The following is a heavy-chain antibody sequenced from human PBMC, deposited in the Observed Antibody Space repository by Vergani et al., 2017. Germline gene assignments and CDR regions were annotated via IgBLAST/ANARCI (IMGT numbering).Heavy chain of an antibody. V-gene: IGHV3-23*01. Sequence: EVHLLESGGGLRQPGGSLKLSCAASGFTFSTYAMSWVRQVPGKGLEWVATIDNRGRSIYYTDSVKGRFTISRDNSKSTLFLQMNSLSAEDTAMYYCARDGSGGSPFAMDVWGQGTTVTVSS. CDR1: GFTFSTYA. J-gene: IGHJ6*02. CDR2: IDNRGRSI. D-gene: IGHD2-15*01. CDR3: ARDGSGGSPFAMDV.